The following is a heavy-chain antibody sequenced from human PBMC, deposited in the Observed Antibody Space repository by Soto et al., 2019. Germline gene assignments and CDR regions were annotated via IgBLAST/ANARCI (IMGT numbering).Heavy chain of an antibody. CDR1: GFTFSCYA. V-gene: IGHV3-23*01. Sequence: PGXSLILSCVASGFTFSCYAMSWVRQGPGKGLEWVSAISGSGGSTYYADSVKGRFTISRDNSKNTLYLQMNSLRAEDTAVYYCAKDLVAYGDYDHYWGQGTLVTVSS. D-gene: IGHD4-17*01. CDR3: AKDLVAYGDYDHY. J-gene: IGHJ4*02. CDR2: ISGSGGST.